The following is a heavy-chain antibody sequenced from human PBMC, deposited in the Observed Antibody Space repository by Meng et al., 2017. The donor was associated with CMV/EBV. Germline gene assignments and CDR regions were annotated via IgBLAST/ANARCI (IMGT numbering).Heavy chain of an antibody. CDR3: ARGYNRLAASALDY. D-gene: IGHD6-13*01. J-gene: IGHJ4*02. Sequence: GGSLRLSCAASGFTFSTYWMTWVRQAPGKGLEWVANIKQDGSEKYYVDSVKGRFTISRDNAKNSLYLDMNSLRAEDTAVYYCARGYNRLAASALDYWGQGVLVTVFS. CDR1: GFTFSTYW. CDR2: IKQDGSEK. V-gene: IGHV3-7*01.